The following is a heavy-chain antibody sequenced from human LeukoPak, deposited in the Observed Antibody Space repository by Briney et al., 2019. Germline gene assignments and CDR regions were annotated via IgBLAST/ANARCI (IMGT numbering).Heavy chain of an antibody. CDR1: GYTFTSYG. CDR2: ISAYNGNT. D-gene: IGHD2-15*01. J-gene: IGHJ6*03. Sequence: GASVKFSCKASGYTFTSYGISWVRQAPGQGLEWMGWISAYNGNTNYAQKLQGRVTMTTDTSTSTAYMELRSLRSDDTAVYYCARTRSGGPYYYYYMDVWGKGTTVTVSS. CDR3: ARTRSGGPYYYYYMDV. V-gene: IGHV1-18*01.